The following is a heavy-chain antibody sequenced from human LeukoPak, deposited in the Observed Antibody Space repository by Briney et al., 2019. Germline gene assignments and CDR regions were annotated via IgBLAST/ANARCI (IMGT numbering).Heavy chain of an antibody. CDR1: GGTFSSYA. J-gene: IGHJ6*02. CDR3: AYDSGYDILGMDV. Sequence: GASVKVSCKASGGTFSSYAISWVRQAPGQGLEWMGWINPNSGGTNYAQKFQGRVTMTRDTSISTAYMELSRLRSDDTAVYYCAYDSGYDILGMDVWGQGTTVTVSS. V-gene: IGHV1-2*02. D-gene: IGHD5-12*01. CDR2: INPNSGGT.